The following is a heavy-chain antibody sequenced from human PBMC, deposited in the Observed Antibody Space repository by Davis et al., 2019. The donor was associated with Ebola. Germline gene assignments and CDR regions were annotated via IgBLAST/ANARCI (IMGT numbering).Heavy chain of an antibody. CDR3: ARDSQNGGYYGMDV. Sequence: ASVKVSCKASGYTFTSYYMHWVRHAPGQGLEWMGIINPSGGSTSYAQKFQGRVTMTRDTSTRTVYMELSSLRSEDTAVYYRARDSQNGGYYGMDVWGKGTTVTVSS. V-gene: IGHV1-46*01. CDR1: GYTFTSYY. D-gene: IGHD4-23*01. CDR2: INPSGGST. J-gene: IGHJ6*04.